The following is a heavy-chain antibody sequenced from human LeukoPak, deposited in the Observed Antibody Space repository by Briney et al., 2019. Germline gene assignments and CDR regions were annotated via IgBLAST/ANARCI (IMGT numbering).Heavy chain of an antibody. CDR3: AKDFGNIVVVPAAFDS. D-gene: IGHD2-2*01. J-gene: IGHJ4*02. CDR1: GFTFSSYA. V-gene: IGHV3-23*01. Sequence: GGSLRLSCAASGFTFSSYAMNWARQAPGKGLEWVSTISINDGSTYYADSVKGRFTISRNNSKSTLYLQMNSLRAEDTAVYYCAKDFGNIVVVPAAFDSWGLGTLVTVSS. CDR2: ISINDGST.